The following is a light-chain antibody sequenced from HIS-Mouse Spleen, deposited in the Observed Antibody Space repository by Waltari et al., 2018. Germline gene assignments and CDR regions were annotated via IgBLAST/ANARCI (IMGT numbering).Light chain of an antibody. V-gene: IGLV2-14*01. CDR3: SSYTSSSTWV. J-gene: IGLJ3*02. CDR2: EVS. CDR1: SSDVGGYNY. Sequence: QSALTQPASVSGSPGQSITISCTGTSSDVGGYNYVSWYQQHPGKAPELMIYEVSNRPSGVSNRFSGSKSGNTASLTISGLQAEDGADYYCSSYTSSSTWVFGGGTKLTVL.